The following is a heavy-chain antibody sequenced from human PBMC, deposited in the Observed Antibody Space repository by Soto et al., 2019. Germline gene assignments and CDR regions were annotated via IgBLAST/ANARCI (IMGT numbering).Heavy chain of an antibody. V-gene: IGHV3-30*18. Sequence: QVQLVESGGGVVQPGRSLRLSCAASGFTFRSYGMHWVRQAPGKGLEWVAVISYDGSNKYYADSVKGRFTISRDNSKNTLFLHMNSLRAEDTAVYYCAKDLLRPGLAYGMDVWGQGTTVTVSS. D-gene: IGHD6-25*01. CDR1: GFTFRSYG. CDR2: ISYDGSNK. CDR3: AKDLLRPGLAYGMDV. J-gene: IGHJ6*02.